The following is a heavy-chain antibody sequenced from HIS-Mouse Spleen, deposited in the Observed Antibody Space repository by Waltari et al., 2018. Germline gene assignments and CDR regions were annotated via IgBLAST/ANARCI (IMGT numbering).Heavy chain of an antibody. CDR1: GFTVRSNY. J-gene: IGHJ4*02. CDR3: ARDLTGVSSYFDY. D-gene: IGHD7-27*01. CDR2: IYSGGST. V-gene: IGHV3-53*01. Sequence: EVQLVESGGGLIQPGGSLRLSCAASGFTVRSNYLSWVRQAPGKGLEWVSVIYSGGSTYYADSVKGRFTISRDNSKNTLYLQMNSLRAEDTAVYYCARDLTGVSSYFDYWGQGTLVTVSS.